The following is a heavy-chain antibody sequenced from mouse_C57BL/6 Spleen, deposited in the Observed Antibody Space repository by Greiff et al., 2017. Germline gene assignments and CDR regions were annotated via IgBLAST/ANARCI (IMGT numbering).Heavy chain of an antibody. CDR2: INPNNGGT. D-gene: IGHD2-2*01. CDR3: ARGGLVYWYFDV. J-gene: IGHJ1*03. Sequence: EVQLQQSGPELVKPGASVKMSCKASGYTFTDYNMHWVKQSHGKSLEWIGYINPNNGGTSYNQKFKGKATLTVNKSSSTAYMELRSLTSEDSAVYYCARGGLVYWYFDVWGTGTTVTVSS. V-gene: IGHV1-22*01. CDR1: GYTFTDYN.